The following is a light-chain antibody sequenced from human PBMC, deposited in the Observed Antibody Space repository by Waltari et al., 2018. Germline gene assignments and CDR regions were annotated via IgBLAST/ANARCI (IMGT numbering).Light chain of an antibody. CDR2: WAS. CDR3: QLYYSNPPFFT. J-gene: IGKJ3*01. CDR1: RIVFYNATNKNY. Sequence: DIVLTQSPDSLALSLGERATLSCKSSRIVFYNATNKNYLTWYQQKPGQPPKVLIYWASTRDSGVPDRFSGSGSGTDFTLTISGLQAADVAVYYCQLYYSNPPFFTFGPGTKVDIK. V-gene: IGKV4-1*01.